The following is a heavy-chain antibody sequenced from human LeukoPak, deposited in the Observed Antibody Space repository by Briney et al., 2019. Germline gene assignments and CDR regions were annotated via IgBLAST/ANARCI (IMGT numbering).Heavy chain of an antibody. Sequence: SQTLSLTCVISGDSVSSNSAAWNWIRQSPSKGLEWLGRTYYRSKWYYHYAVSMKSRITVNPDTSKNQFSLQLNSVTPEDTAVYYCARTRDLGPDYWGQGTLVTVSS. CDR2: TYYRSKWYY. CDR3: ARTRDLGPDY. CDR1: GDSVSSNSAA. J-gene: IGHJ4*02. D-gene: IGHD1-26*01. V-gene: IGHV6-1*01.